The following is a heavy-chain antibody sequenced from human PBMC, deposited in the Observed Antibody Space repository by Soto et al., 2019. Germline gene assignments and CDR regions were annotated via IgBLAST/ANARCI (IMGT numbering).Heavy chain of an antibody. V-gene: IGHV4-59*01. Sequence: SETLSLTCSVSGGSIRSYYWSWIRQSPGMGLEWIGYIRYTGSNNYSPSLKSRVTILIDTSKNQFSLKLSSVTAADTAVYYCARGAYYYDSTGYGYWFDPWGQGTLVTSPQ. CDR2: IRYTGSN. CDR1: GGSIRSYY. J-gene: IGHJ5*02. CDR3: ARGAYYYDSTGYGYWFDP. D-gene: IGHD3-22*01.